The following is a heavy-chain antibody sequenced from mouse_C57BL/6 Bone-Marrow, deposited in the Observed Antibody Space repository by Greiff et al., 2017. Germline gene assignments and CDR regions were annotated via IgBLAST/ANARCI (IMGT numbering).Heavy chain of an antibody. CDR1: GFTFSSYA. D-gene: IGHD2-4*01. CDR2: ISSGGDYI. CDR3: TRDYDYDGSWFAY. V-gene: IGHV5-9-1*02. Sequence: EVKVVESGEGLVKPGGSLKLSCAASGFTFSSYAMSWVRQTPEKRLEWVAYISSGGDYIYYADPVKGRFTISRDNARNTLYLQMSSLKSEDTAMYYCTRDYDYDGSWFAYWGQGTLVTVSA. J-gene: IGHJ3*01.